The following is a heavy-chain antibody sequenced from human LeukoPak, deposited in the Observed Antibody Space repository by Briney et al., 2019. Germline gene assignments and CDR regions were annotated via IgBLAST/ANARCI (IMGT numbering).Heavy chain of an antibody. D-gene: IGHD3-3*01. CDR2: ISAYNGNT. Sequence: ASVKVSCKASGYTFTSYGISWVRQAPGQGLEWMGWISAYNGNTNYAQKLQGRVTMTTDASTSTAYMELRSLRSDDTAVYYCARDFNDFWSGYNGGGPFEYWGQGTLVTVSS. V-gene: IGHV1-18*01. J-gene: IGHJ4*02. CDR1: GYTFTSYG. CDR3: ARDFNDFWSGYNGGGPFEY.